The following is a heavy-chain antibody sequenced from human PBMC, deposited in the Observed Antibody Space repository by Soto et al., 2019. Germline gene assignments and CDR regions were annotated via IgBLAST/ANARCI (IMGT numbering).Heavy chain of an antibody. CDR3: AKDQRQWELTGTLLDY. CDR2: ISGSGGST. CDR1: GFTFSSYA. Sequence: EVQLLESGGGLVQPGGSLRLSCAASGFTFSSYAMSWVRQAPGKGLEWVSAISGSGGSTYYADSVKGRFTISSDNSKNTLYLQRNSLRAEDTAVYYCAKDQRQWELTGTLLDYCGQGTLVTVSS. J-gene: IGHJ4*02. D-gene: IGHD1-26*01. V-gene: IGHV3-23*01.